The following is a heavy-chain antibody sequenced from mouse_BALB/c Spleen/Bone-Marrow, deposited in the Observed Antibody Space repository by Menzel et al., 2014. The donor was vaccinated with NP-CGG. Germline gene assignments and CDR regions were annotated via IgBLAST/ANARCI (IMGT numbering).Heavy chain of an antibody. CDR2: IYPGNVNT. V-gene: IGHV1S56*01. Sequence: VQRVESGPELVKPGASVRISCKAAGYTFTSYYIHWEKQRPGQGLQWIGWIYPGNVNTKYNEKFKGKATLTADKSSSTAYIQLSSLTSEDSAVYFCAREANWNFDYWGQGTTLTVSS. J-gene: IGHJ2*01. CDR1: GYTFTSYY. D-gene: IGHD4-1*01. CDR3: AREANWNFDY.